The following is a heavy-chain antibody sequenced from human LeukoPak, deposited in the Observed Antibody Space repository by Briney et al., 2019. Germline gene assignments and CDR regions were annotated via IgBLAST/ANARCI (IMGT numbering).Heavy chain of an antibody. CDR2: INPNSGGT. J-gene: IGHJ6*02. CDR1: GYTFTGYY. Sequence: ASVKVSCKASGYTFTGYYMHWVRKAPGQGLEWMGWINPNSGGTNYAQNFQGRVTMTRDTSISTAYMELSRLRSDDTAVYYCARAYYYGSGSYPFNYYYGMDVWGQGTTVTVSS. CDR3: ARAYYYGSGSYPFNYYYGMDV. D-gene: IGHD3-10*01. V-gene: IGHV1-2*02.